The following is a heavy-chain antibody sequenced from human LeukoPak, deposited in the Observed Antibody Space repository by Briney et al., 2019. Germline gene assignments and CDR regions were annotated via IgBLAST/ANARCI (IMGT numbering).Heavy chain of an antibody. CDR2: INPNSGGT. V-gene: IGHV1-2*02. CDR1: GYTFTGYY. J-gene: IGHJ3*02. Sequence: ASVKVSCKASGYTFTGYYMHWVRQAPGQGLEWMGWINPNSGGTNYAQKFQGRVTMTRDTSISTAYMELSSLRSEDTAVYYCATVYSGRIDAFDIWGQGTMVTVSS. CDR3: ATVYSGRIDAFDI. D-gene: IGHD1-26*01.